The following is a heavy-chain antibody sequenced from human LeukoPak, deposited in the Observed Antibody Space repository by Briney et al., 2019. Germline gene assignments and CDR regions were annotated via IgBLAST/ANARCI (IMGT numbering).Heavy chain of an antibody. V-gene: IGHV1-18*01. D-gene: IGHD3-22*01. CDR2: ISAYNGNT. J-gene: IGHJ4*02. CDR3: ASDLYLRSSGSKRGY. Sequence: RASVKVSCKASVYTFTSYGIRWVRQAPGQGLEWMGWISAYNGNTNSAQKLQGRVTMTTDTSTSTAYMELRSLRSDDTAVYYCASDLYLRSSGSKRGYWGQGTLVTVSS. CDR1: VYTFTSYG.